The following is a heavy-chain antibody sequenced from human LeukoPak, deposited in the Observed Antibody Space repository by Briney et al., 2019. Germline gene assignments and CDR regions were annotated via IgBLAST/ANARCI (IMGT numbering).Heavy chain of an antibody. CDR1: GFAVSSNY. J-gene: IGHJ4*02. CDR2: IYGGGNI. Sequence: GGSLRLSCAASGFAVSSNYMNWVRQAPGKGAEWVSVIYGGGNIYYADSAKGRFTISRDNSKNTLYLQMNSLRAEDTAVYYCARGAGYNYPYYFDYWGQGTLVTVSS. CDR3: ARGAGYNYPYYFDY. V-gene: IGHV3-53*01. D-gene: IGHD5-24*01.